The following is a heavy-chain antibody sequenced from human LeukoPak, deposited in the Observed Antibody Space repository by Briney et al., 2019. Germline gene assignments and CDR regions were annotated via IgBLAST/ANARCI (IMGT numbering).Heavy chain of an antibody. J-gene: IGHJ4*02. CDR3: ARYGGSNDY. CDR2: IYYSGST. CDR1: GGSISSYH. V-gene: IGHV4-59*01. Sequence: SETLSLTCTVSGGSISSYHWSWIRQPPGKGLEWIGYIYYSGSTNYNPSLKSRVTISVDTSKNQFSLKLSSVTAADTAVYYCARYGGSNDYWGQGTLVTVSS. D-gene: IGHD4-23*01.